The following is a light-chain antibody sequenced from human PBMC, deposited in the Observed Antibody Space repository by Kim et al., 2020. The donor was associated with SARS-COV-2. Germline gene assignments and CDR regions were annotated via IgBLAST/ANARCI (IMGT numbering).Light chain of an antibody. CDR3: LSYASSNTVI. J-gene: IGLJ2*01. Sequence: GQSNTISCTGTSSDVGGYDYVSWYQRHPGKVPKFMIYDVSPRPSGVSNRFSGSKSGKTASLTISGLQAEDEADYYCLSYASSNTVIFGGGTQLTVL. CDR2: DVS. V-gene: IGLV2-14*03. CDR1: SSDVGGYDY.